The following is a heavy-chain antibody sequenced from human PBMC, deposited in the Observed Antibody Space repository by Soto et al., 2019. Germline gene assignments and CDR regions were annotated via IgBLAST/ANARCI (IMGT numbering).Heavy chain of an antibody. CDR3: ARGRVRYSSCTYFEP. D-gene: IGHD6-6*01. CDR1: GYTFTNYD. V-gene: IGHV1-8*01. CDR2: MNPDTGHT. Sequence: QVQLVQSGAEVQKPGASVKVSCKASGYTFTNYDINWVRHAAGQGPEWMGWMNPDTGHTGYARKFRGRDPMTRDTAISTASMARSSLRSDDTAIYYCARGRVRYSSCTYFEPWGRGNLVNVSS. J-gene: IGHJ5*02.